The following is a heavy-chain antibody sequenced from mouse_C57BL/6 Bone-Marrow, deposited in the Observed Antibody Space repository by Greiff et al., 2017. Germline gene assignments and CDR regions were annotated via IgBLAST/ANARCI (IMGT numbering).Heavy chain of an antibody. D-gene: IGHD3-2*02. Sequence: EVMLVESEGGLVQPGSSMKLSCTASGFTFSDYYMAWVRQVPEKGLEWVANINYDGSSTYYLDSLKSRFIISRDNAKNILYLQMSSLKSEDTATYYCARGFRGAMDYWGQGTSVTVSS. J-gene: IGHJ4*01. V-gene: IGHV5-16*01. CDR1: GFTFSDYY. CDR3: ARGFRGAMDY. CDR2: INYDGSST.